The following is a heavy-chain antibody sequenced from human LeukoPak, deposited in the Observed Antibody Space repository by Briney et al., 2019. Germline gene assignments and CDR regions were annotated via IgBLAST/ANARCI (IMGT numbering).Heavy chain of an antibody. D-gene: IGHD1-20*01. V-gene: IGHV3-48*03. J-gene: IGHJ6*02. CDR2: ISSSGSNI. CDR3: ARDVYNWNDGMDV. Sequence: GGSLRLSCAASGFTFSSYEMNWVRQAPGKGLEGVAYISSSGSNIYYADSVKGRFTISRDNAKNSLYLQMNSLRAEDTAVYYCARDVYNWNDGMDVWGQGTTVTVSS. CDR1: GFTFSSYE.